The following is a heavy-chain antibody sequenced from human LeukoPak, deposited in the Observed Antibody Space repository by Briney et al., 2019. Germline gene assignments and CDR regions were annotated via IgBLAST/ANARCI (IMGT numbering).Heavy chain of an antibody. J-gene: IGHJ2*01. V-gene: IGHV4-59*01. CDR3: ARERPIAVAVDWYFDL. Sequence: SETLSLTCTVSGGSISSYYWSWIRQPPGKGLEWIGYIYYSGSTNYNPSLKSRVTISVDTSKNQFSLKLSSVTAADTAVYYCARERPIAVAVDWYFDLWGRGTLVTVSS. D-gene: IGHD6-19*01. CDR2: IYYSGST. CDR1: GGSISSYY.